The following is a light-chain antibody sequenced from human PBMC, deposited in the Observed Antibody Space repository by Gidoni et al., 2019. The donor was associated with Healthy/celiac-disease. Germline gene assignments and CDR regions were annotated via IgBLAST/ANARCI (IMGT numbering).Light chain of an antibody. J-gene: IGKJ2*01. V-gene: IGKV3-15*01. CDR3: QQYNNWTPYT. CDR1: QSVSSN. Sequence: EIAMTQSPATLSVSPGERATLPCRASQSVSSNLAWYQQKPGQAPRLLIYGASTRATGIPARFSGSGSGTEFTLTISSLQSEDFAVYYCQQYNNWTPYTFGQGTKLEIK. CDR2: GAS.